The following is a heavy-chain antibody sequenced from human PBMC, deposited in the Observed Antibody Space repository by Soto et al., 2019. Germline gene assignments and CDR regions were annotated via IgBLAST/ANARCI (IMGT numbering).Heavy chain of an antibody. CDR2: IIPLLDIA. CDR1: GYTFTSYD. J-gene: IGHJ4*02. V-gene: IGHV1-69*04. D-gene: IGHD5-12*01. CDR3: VRDSPIGSTYSGYDGIDY. Sequence: SVKVSCKASGYTFTSYDINWVRQATGQGLEWMGRIIPLLDIANYAQKFQGRVTITADKSTSTAYMELNSLRSEDTAVYYCVRDSPIGSTYSGYDGIDYWGQGALVTVSS.